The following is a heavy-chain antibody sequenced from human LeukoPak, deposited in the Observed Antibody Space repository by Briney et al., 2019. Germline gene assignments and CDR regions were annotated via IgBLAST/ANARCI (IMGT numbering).Heavy chain of an antibody. J-gene: IGHJ3*02. D-gene: IGHD2/OR15-2a*01. CDR1: GFTFSSYV. V-gene: IGHV3-64*01. Sequence: GGSLRLSCAASGFTFSSYVMHWVRQAPGKGLEYVSAISSNGDSTSYANSVEGRFTISRDNSKNTLYLQMGSLRAEDMAVYYCARSRAGPTFYDAFGIWGQGTMVTVSS. CDR2: ISSNGDST. CDR3: ARSRAGPTFYDAFGI.